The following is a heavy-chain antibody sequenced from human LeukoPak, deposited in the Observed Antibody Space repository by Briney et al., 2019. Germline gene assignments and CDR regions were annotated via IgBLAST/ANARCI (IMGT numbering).Heavy chain of an antibody. J-gene: IGHJ4*02. CDR3: VRGLHDYGDYGDY. D-gene: IGHD4-17*01. CDR2: IRYDGSNK. CDR1: GFTFSSYG. Sequence: GGSLRLSCAASGFTFSSYGMHWVRQAPGKGLEWVAFIRYDGSNKYYADSVKGRFTISRDNSENTMDLQMNSLRPDDTAVYYCVRGLHDYGDYGDYWGQGTLVTVSS. V-gene: IGHV3-30*02.